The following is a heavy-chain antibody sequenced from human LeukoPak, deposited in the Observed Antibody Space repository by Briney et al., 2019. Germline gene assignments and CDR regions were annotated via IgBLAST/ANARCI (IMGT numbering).Heavy chain of an antibody. CDR2: ISAYNGNT. CDR1: GYTFTSYG. V-gene: IGHV1-18*01. J-gene: IGHJ5*02. CDR3: AREDGSGSRNWFDP. D-gene: IGHD3-10*01. Sequence: ASVKVSCKASGYTFTSYGISWVRQAPGQGLEWMGWISAYNGNTNYAQRLQGRVTMTTDTSTSTAYMELRSLRSDDTAVYYCAREDGSGSRNWFDPWGQGTLVTVSS.